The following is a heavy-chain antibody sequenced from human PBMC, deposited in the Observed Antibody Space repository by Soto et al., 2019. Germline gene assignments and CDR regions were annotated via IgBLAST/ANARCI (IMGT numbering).Heavy chain of an antibody. D-gene: IGHD3-10*01. V-gene: IGHV3-48*01. CDR2: ISSSSTAI. Sequence: GGSLRLSCAASGFTFSNYYMNWVRQAPGKGLEWVSCISSSSTAIYYAASVKGRFTVSRDNAKNSLYLEMNSLRADDTAVYFCARDRAYYYMDVWGEGATVTVSS. CDR3: ARDRAYYYMDV. CDR1: GFTFSNYY. J-gene: IGHJ6*03.